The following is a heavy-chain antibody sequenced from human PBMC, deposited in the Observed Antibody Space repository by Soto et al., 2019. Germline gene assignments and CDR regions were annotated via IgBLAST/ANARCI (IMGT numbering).Heavy chain of an antibody. CDR2: TYFRSKWYN. Sequence: PSQILSLTCAISAYRVSSNTASSTLLRLSRSRGLEWLGRTYFRSKWYNDYAVSVKSRIIINPDTSNNQFSLQLNSVTPEDTAVYFCAKGDNLGPKTGYAFDPWGQGIMVTVS. D-gene: IGHD5-12*01. CDR1: AYRVSSNTAS. V-gene: IGHV6-1*01. J-gene: IGHJ5*02. CDR3: AKGDNLGPKTGYAFDP.